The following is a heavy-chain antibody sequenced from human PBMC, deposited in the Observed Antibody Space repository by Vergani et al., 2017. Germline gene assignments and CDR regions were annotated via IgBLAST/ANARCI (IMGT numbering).Heavy chain of an antibody. J-gene: IGHJ4*02. D-gene: IGHD6-19*01. CDR2: IYYSGST. Sequence: QLQLQESGPGLVKPSETLSLTCTVSGGSISSSSYYWGWIRQPPGKGREWIGYIYYSGSTNYNPSLKSRVTISVDTSKNQFSLKLSSVTAADTAVYYCATSVADFHFDYWGQGTLVTVSS. CDR3: ATSVADFHFDY. V-gene: IGHV4-61*05. CDR1: GGSISSSSYY.